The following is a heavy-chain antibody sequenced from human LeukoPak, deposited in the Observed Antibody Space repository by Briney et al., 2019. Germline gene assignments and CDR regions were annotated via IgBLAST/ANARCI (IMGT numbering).Heavy chain of an antibody. J-gene: IGHJ6*02. CDR3: ARERGYDFWSGHQWVGMDV. V-gene: IGHV4-59*01. CDR1: GVSISSYY. D-gene: IGHD3-3*01. Sequence: SETLSLTCTVSGVSISSYYWSWIRQPPGKGLEWIGYIYYSGSTNYNPSLKSRVTISVDTSKNQFSLKLSSVTAADTAVYYCARERGYDFWSGHQWVGMDVWGQGTTVTVSS. CDR2: IYYSGST.